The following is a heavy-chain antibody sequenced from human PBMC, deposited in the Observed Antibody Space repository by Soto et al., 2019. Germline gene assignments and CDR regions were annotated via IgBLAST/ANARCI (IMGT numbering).Heavy chain of an antibody. D-gene: IGHD6-6*01. CDR3: ARDPRTARASAMDV. CDR1: GFIFSNFG. J-gene: IGHJ6*02. CDR2: IWYDGTNE. Sequence: QVQLVESGGGVVQPGRSLRLSCAGSGFIFSNFGMHWVRQAPGKGLEWVAGIWYDGTNEVSADSVKGRFTISRDNFKNTLYLEMTSLRAEDTAVYYCARDPRTARASAMDVWGQGTTVTVSS. V-gene: IGHV3-33*01.